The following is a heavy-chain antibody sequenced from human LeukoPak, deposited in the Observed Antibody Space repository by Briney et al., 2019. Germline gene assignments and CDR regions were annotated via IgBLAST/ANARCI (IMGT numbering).Heavy chain of an antibody. Sequence: GGSLRLSCAASGFTFSSYWMSWVRQAPGKGLEWVANIKQDGSEKYYVDSVKGRFTISRDNAKNSLYLQMNSLRAEDTAVYYCARDRGYCSSTSCYFHYYYGMDVWGQGTTVTVSS. J-gene: IGHJ6*02. V-gene: IGHV3-7*01. CDR2: IKQDGSEK. CDR1: GFTFSSYW. D-gene: IGHD2-2*01. CDR3: ARDRGYCSSTSCYFHYYYGMDV.